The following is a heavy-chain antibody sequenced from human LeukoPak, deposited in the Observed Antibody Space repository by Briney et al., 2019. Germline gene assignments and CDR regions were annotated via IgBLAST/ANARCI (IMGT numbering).Heavy chain of an antibody. CDR2: IYYSGST. V-gene: IGHV4-39*01. J-gene: IGHJ4*02. CDR3: ASPDTAMVNGY. Sequence: ASETLSLTCTVSGGSISSSSFYWGWLRQPPGKGLEWIGSIYYSGSTYYNPSLESRVIISLDTSKNQFSLKLRSVTAADTAMYYCASPDTAMVNGYWGQGTLVTVSS. D-gene: IGHD5-18*01. CDR1: GGSISSSSFY.